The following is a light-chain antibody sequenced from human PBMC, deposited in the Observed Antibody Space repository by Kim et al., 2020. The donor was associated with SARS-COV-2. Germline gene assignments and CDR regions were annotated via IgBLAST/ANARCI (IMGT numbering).Light chain of an antibody. J-gene: IGLJ3*02. Sequence: AWGQTVRITCQGDSLRTYYESWYQQKPGQAPLLVIYDKDKRPSGIPDRFSGSTAGNTASLTITGAQAGDEAYYYCNSRDSGAFHLVFGAGTKVTVL. CDR2: DKD. CDR1: SLRTYY. CDR3: NSRDSGAFHLV. V-gene: IGLV3-19*01.